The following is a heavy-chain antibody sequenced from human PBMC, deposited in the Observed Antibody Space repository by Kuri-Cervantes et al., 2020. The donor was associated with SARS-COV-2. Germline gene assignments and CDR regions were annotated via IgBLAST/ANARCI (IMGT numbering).Heavy chain of an antibody. CDR2: IDWDDDK. V-gene: IGHV2-70*04. CDR3: ARARSGFNHFDS. CDR1: GFSLSSSGVR. Sequence: SGPTLVKPTQTLXXXCTLSGFSLSSSGVRVSWIRQPPGKALEWLARIDWDDDKFYNTSLKTRLTISKXTSRNQVVLTMTNMDPVDTAXYYCARARSGFNHFDSWGQGYLVTVSS. J-gene: IGHJ4*02. D-gene: IGHD6-19*01.